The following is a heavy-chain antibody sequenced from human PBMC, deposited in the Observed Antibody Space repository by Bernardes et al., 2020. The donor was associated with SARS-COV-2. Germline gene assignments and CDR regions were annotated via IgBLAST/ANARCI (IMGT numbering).Heavy chain of an antibody. CDR1: GFTFSSYA. CDR2: ISGSGGST. V-gene: IGHV3-23*01. D-gene: IGHD2-2*01. CDR3: AKELRYCSSTSCYGASVDY. J-gene: IGHJ4*02. Sequence: GGSLTLSCAASGFTFSSYAMSWVRQAPGKGLEWVSAISGSGGSTYYTDSVKGRFTTSRDNSKNTLYLQMNSLRSEDTAVYYCAKELRYCSSTSCYGASVDYWGQGTLVTVSS.